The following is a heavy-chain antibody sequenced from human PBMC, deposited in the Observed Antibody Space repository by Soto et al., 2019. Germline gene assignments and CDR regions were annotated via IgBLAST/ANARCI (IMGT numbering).Heavy chain of an antibody. V-gene: IGHV1-3*01. D-gene: IGHD2-2*01. J-gene: IGHJ3*02. Sequence: QVPLVQSGAEVKKPGASVKVSCKASGYTFTSYAMHWVRQAPGQRLEWMGWINAGNGNTKYSQKFQGRVTITRDTASSTAYMELSRLRSEDTAVYYCARDVGDIVVVPAATPDAFDTWGQGTMVTVSS. CDR2: INAGNGNT. CDR1: GYTFTSYA. CDR3: ARDVGDIVVVPAATPDAFDT.